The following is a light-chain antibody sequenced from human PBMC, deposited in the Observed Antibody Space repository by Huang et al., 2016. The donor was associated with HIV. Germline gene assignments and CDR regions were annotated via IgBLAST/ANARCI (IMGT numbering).Light chain of an antibody. CDR3: QQYYSTPRT. J-gene: IGKJ1*01. CDR2: CAS. Sequence: DIVMTQSPDSLAVSLGERATINCKSSQSVLYSSNNKNYLAWYQQKPGQPPKLLIYCASTRDSGVPDRFSGSGSGTDFALTISSLQAEDVAVYYCQQYYSTPRTFGQGTKVEI. CDR1: QSVLYSSNNKNY. V-gene: IGKV4-1*01.